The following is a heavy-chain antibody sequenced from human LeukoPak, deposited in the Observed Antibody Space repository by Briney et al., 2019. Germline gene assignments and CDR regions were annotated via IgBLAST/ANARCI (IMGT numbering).Heavy chain of an antibody. V-gene: IGHV4-30-4*07. CDR3: ARNLGAFDI. Sequence: SETLSLTCAVSGGSISSGGYSWNWIRQPPGKGLEWIGYIFYSGSTYYNPSLKSRVSISVDTSKNQFSLRLSSVTAADTAVYFCARNLGAFDIWGQGTMVTVSS. CDR1: GGSISSGGYS. J-gene: IGHJ3*02. D-gene: IGHD7-27*01. CDR2: IFYSGST.